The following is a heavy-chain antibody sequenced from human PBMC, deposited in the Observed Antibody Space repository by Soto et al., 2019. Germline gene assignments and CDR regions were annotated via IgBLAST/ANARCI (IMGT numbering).Heavy chain of an antibody. J-gene: IGHJ4*02. Sequence: SETLSLTCAVYGGSFSGYSWTWIRQPPGTGLEWIGEINHTGSTNYNPSLKSRVTISVDTSKNQFSLKLTSVTAADTAVYYCAREGYNFAPFDYWGQGALVTVSS. CDR2: INHTGST. CDR3: AREGYNFAPFDY. D-gene: IGHD1-1*01. V-gene: IGHV4-34*01. CDR1: GGSFSGYS.